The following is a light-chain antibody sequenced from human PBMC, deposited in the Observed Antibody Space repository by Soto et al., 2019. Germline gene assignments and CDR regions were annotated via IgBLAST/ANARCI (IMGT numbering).Light chain of an antibody. CDR2: GAS. CDR3: QQYGSSPYA. V-gene: IGKV3-20*01. CDR1: PSVSSSY. J-gene: IGKJ2*01. Sequence: EIVLTQSPGPLSLSPGERATLSCRASPSVSSSYLAWFQQKPGQAPRLLIYGASSRATGIPDRFSGSGSGTDFTLTISRLEPEAFAVYYCQQYGSSPYAFGQGTKLEIK.